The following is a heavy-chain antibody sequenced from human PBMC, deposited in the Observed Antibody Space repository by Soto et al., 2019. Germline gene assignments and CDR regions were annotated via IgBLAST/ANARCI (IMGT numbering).Heavy chain of an antibody. J-gene: IGHJ6*02. CDR1: GYPFTTYY. V-gene: IGHV1-46*01. D-gene: IGHD2-15*01. Sequence: ASVKVSCKASGYPFTTYYIHWLRQAPGQGLEWMGIINPSGGGTTYPQEFQGRVTVTRDTSTSTVYMELSSLRSEDTAVYYCAREVVHNVYYGMDVWGQGTTVTVSS. CDR2: INPSGGGT. CDR3: AREVVHNVYYGMDV.